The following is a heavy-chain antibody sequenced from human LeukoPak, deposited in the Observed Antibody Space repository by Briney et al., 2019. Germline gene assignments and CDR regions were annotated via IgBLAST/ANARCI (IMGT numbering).Heavy chain of an antibody. D-gene: IGHD6-13*01. Sequence: PSDTLSLTCNVSGGSINRSCHFWGWIRQPPGKGLEWIGSIYYSGTSHYNPSLKSRVTISVDTSKNQFSLKLNSVTAADTSVYYCARLGRGSSGGWFDPWGQGTLVTVSS. CDR2: IYYSGTS. CDR3: ARLGRGSSGGWFDP. V-gene: IGHV4-39*01. J-gene: IGHJ5*02. CDR1: GGSINRSCHF.